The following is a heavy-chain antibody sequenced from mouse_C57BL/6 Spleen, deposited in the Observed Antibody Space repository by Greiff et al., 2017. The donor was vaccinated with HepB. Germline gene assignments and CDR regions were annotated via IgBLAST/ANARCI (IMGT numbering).Heavy chain of an antibody. J-gene: IGHJ2*01. V-gene: IGHV5-6*01. Sequence: EVKLVESGGDLVKPGGSLKLSCAASGFTFSSYGMSWVRQTPDKRLEWVATISSGGSYTYYPDSVKGRFTISRDNAKNTLYLQMSSLKSEDTAMYYCARLGGAGFYYFDYWGQGTTLTVSS. CDR3: ARLGGAGFYYFDY. D-gene: IGHD3-2*02. CDR2: ISSGGSYT. CDR1: GFTFSSYG.